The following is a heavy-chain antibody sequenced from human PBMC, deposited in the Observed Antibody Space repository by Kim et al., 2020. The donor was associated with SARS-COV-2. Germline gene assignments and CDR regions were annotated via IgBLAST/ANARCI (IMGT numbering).Heavy chain of an antibody. CDR1: GGSVSSSDYY. V-gene: IGHV4-39*02. CDR3: ARLEYSSSSRLFDP. CDR2: IYYTGDT. D-gene: IGHD6-6*01. Sequence: PETLSLTCTVSGGSVSSSDYYWGWVRQPPGKGLEWIGNIYYTGDTYYNPSLESRLTISVDTSKNHFSLRLSSLTAADTAFYYCARLEYSSSSRLFDPWGQGTLVTVSS. J-gene: IGHJ5*02.